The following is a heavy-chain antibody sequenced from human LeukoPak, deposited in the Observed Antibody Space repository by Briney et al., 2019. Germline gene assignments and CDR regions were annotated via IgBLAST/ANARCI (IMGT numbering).Heavy chain of an antibody. J-gene: IGHJ4*02. CDR2: INHSGST. D-gene: IGHD4-23*01. CDR3: ARVRLRWHLNFDY. CDR1: GGSFSGYY. Sequence: PSETLSLTCAVYGGSFSGYYWSWIRQPPGKGLEWIGEINHSGSTNYNPSLKSRVTISVDTSKNQFSLKLSSVTAADTAVYYCARVRLRWHLNFDYWGQGTLVTVSS. V-gene: IGHV4-34*01.